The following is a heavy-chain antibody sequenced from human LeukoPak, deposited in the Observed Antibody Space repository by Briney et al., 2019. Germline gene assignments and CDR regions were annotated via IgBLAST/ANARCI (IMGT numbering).Heavy chain of an antibody. V-gene: IGHV4-59*01. CDR3: ASVMVRGVIIKPVDAFDI. CDR2: IYYSGST. D-gene: IGHD3-10*01. CDR1: GGSTSSYY. J-gene: IGHJ3*02. Sequence: PSETLSLTCTVSGGSTSSYYWSWIRQPPGKGLEWIGYIYYSGSTNYNPSLKSGVTISVDTAKNQFSLKLSTVTAADTSVYYCASVMVRGVIIKPVDAFDIWGQGTMVTVCS.